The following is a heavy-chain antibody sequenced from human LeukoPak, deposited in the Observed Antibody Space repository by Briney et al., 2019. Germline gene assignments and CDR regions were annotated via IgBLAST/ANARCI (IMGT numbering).Heavy chain of an antibody. Sequence: ASVKVSCKASGYTFTGYYMHWVRQAPGQGLEWMGWINPNSGGTNYAQKFQGRVTMTRDTSISTAYMELSRLRSDDTAVYYCARDTNIVVVEAALTFDPWGQGTLVTVSS. CDR3: ARDTNIVVVEAALTFDP. V-gene: IGHV1-2*02. CDR2: INPNSGGT. D-gene: IGHD2-15*01. J-gene: IGHJ5*02. CDR1: GYTFTGYY.